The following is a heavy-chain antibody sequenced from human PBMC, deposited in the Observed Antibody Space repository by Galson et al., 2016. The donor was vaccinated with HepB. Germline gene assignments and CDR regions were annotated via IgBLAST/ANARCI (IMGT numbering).Heavy chain of an antibody. J-gene: IGHJ5*02. CDR3: TRHLDPGYSSSWYFWFDP. CDR1: GLTFSGSA. D-gene: IGHD6-13*01. V-gene: IGHV3-73*01. Sequence: SLRLSCAVSGLTFSGSAMHWVRQASGKGLEWVVHIRSKANNYATAYAASVKGRFTISREDSKNTAYLQMNSLKTEDTAVYYCTRHLDPGYSSSWYFWFDPWGQGTLVTVSS. CDR2: IRSKANNYAT.